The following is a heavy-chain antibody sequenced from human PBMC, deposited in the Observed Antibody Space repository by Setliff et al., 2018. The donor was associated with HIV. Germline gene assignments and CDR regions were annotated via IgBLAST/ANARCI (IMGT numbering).Heavy chain of an antibody. V-gene: IGHV1-8*01. D-gene: IGHD3-16*01. Sequence: ASVTVSCKASGYTFTSYDINWVRQATGQGLAWIGWMDPNSGNTGYAQKFQGRVTMTRNTSISTAYMELSSLRSEDTAVYYCARGAGEWYEALDFDYWGQGTLVTVSS. J-gene: IGHJ4*02. CDR3: ARGAGEWYEALDFDY. CDR1: GYTFTSYD. CDR2: MDPNSGNT.